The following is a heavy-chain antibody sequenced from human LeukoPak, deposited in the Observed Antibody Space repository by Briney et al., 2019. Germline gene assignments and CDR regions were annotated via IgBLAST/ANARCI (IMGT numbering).Heavy chain of an antibody. D-gene: IGHD5-24*01. CDR3: AKDFLEMATMNAVYRYFDY. Sequence: PGGSLRLSCAASGFTFSSYAMSWVRQAPGKGLEWVSAISGSGGSTYYADSVKGRFTISRDNSKNTLYLQMNSLRAEDTAVYYCAKDFLEMATMNAVYRYFDYWGQGTRVTVSS. V-gene: IGHV3-23*01. CDR1: GFTFSSYA. CDR2: ISGSGGST. J-gene: IGHJ4*02.